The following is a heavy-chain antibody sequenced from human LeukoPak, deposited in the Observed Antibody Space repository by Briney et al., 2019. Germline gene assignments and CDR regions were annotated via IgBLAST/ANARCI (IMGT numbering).Heavy chain of an antibody. J-gene: IGHJ4*02. CDR1: GYTFTSYD. Sequence: ASVKVSCKASGYTFTSYDINWVRQATGQGLEWMGWMNPNSGNTGYAQKFQGRVTMTRNTSISTAYMELSSLRSDDTAVYYCAKDRSSWYFVGSTGQVTDYWGQGTLVTVSS. CDR3: AKDRSSWYFVGSTGQVTDY. D-gene: IGHD6-13*01. V-gene: IGHV1-8*01. CDR2: MNPNSGNT.